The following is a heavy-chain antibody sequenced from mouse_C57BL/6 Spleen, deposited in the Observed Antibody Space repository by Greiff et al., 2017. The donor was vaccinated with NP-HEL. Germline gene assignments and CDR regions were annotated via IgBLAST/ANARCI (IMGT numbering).Heavy chain of an antibody. Sequence: EVQLQESGGGLVKPGGSLKLSCAASGFTFSDYGMHWVRQAPEKGLEWVAYISSGSSTIYYADTVKGRFTISRDNAKNTLFLQMTSLRSEDTAMYYCARHGMGYAMDYWGQGTSVTVSS. CDR3: ARHGMGYAMDY. V-gene: IGHV5-17*01. J-gene: IGHJ4*01. CDR2: ISSGSSTI. D-gene: IGHD1-1*01. CDR1: GFTFSDYG.